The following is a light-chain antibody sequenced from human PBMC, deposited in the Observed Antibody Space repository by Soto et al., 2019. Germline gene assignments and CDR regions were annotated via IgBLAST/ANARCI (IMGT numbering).Light chain of an antibody. Sequence: DIQMTQSPSSLSASAGDRVTITCRASQGVRSSLDWYQQKPGKAPKRLIYEISSLQSGVPSRFSGSGSGTEFTLTISSLQPEDFATYYCLQHNRYPFTFGPGTKVDI. CDR1: QGVRSS. V-gene: IGKV1-17*01. CDR2: EIS. CDR3: LQHNRYPFT. J-gene: IGKJ3*01.